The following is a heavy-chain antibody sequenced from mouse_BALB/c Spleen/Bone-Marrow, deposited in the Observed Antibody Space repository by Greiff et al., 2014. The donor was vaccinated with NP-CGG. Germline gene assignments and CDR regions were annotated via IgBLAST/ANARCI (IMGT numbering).Heavy chain of an antibody. V-gene: IGHV14-4*02. Sequence: VQLKESGAELVRSGASVKLSCTASGFNIKDYYMHWVKQRPEQGLERIGWIDPENGDTEYAPKFQGKATMTADTSSNTAYLQLSSLTSEDTAVYYCNGNYYAMDYWGQGTSVTVSS. D-gene: IGHD2-1*01. J-gene: IGHJ4*01. CDR1: GFNIKDYY. CDR2: IDPENGDT. CDR3: NGNYYAMDY.